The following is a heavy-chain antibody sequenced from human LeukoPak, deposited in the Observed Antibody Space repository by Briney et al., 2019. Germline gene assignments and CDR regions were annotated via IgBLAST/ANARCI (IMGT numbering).Heavy chain of an antibody. J-gene: IGHJ3*02. CDR2: IDSDGSST. V-gene: IGHV3-74*01. D-gene: IGHD3-22*01. CDR3: ARDRGYYDSSGYLMGNAFDI. Sequence: GGSLRLSCAASGFTFSSYWMHWVRQAPGKGLVWVSRIDSDGSSTSYADSVKGRFTISRDNAKNTLYLQMNSLRAEDTAVYYCARDRGYYDSSGYLMGNAFDIWGQGTMVTVSS. CDR1: GFTFSSYW.